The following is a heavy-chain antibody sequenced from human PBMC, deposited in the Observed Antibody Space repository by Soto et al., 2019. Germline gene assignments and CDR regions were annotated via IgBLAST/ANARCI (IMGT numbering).Heavy chain of an antibody. Sequence: ASVKVSCTASGYTFTSYGISWVRQAPGQGLEWMGWISAYNGNTNYAQKLQGRFTISRDNSKNTLYLQVNSLRAEDTAVYYCARDSGYSGPKALDFWGQGTLVTVSS. CDR3: ARDSGYSGPKALDF. V-gene: IGHV1-18*01. CDR2: ISAYNGNT. CDR1: GYTFTSYG. D-gene: IGHD5-12*01. J-gene: IGHJ4*02.